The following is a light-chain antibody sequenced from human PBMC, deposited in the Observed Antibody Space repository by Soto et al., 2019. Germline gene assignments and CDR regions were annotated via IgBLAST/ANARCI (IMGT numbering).Light chain of an antibody. J-gene: IGLJ1*01. CDR3: GSYSSSSTLYV. Sequence: QSVLTQPASVSGSPGQSITISCTGTSSDVGGSNYVSWYQQHPGKAPKLMIDDVSNRPSGVSNRFSGSKSVNTASLTISGLQAEDEADYYCGSYSSSSTLYVFGTGTKLTVL. CDR2: DVS. V-gene: IGLV2-14*03. CDR1: SSDVGGSNY.